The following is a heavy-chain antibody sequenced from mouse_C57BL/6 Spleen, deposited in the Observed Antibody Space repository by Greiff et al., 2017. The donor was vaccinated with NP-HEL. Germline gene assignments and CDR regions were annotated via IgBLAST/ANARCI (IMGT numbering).Heavy chain of an antibody. J-gene: IGHJ2*01. CDR1: GYTFTGYW. CDR2: ILTGSGST. CDR3: ARRWDPYFDY. Sequence: VQLQQSGAELMKPGASVKLSCKATGYTFTGYWIEWVKQRPGHGLEWIGEILTGSGSTNYNEKFKGKATFTADTSSNTAYMQLSSLTTEDSAIYYCARRWDPYFDYWGQGTTLTVSS. D-gene: IGHD4-1*01. V-gene: IGHV1-9*01.